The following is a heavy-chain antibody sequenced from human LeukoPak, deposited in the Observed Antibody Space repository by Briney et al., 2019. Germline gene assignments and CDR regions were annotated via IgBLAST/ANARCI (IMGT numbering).Heavy chain of an antibody. J-gene: IGHJ6*03. V-gene: IGHV4-34*01. CDR1: GGSFSGYY. D-gene: IGHD2-2*01. CDR3: ARGRSRYCSSTSRSGSYYYYYMDV. CDR2: INHSGST. Sequence: SETLSLTCAVYGGSFSGYYWSWIRQPPGKGLEWIGEINHSGSTNYNPSLKSRVTISVDTSKNQFSLKLSSVTAADTAVYYCARGRSRYCSSTSRSGSYYYYYMDVWGKGTTVTVSS.